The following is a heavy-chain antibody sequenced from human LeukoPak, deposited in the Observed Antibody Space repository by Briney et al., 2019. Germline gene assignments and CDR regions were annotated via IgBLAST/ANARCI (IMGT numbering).Heavy chain of an antibody. D-gene: IGHD6-13*01. CDR2: IRYDGSNK. CDR3: AKDRPGYSSSWQARYFDY. CDR1: GFTCSSYG. J-gene: IGHJ4*02. V-gene: IGHV3-30*02. Sequence: GGSLRLSCAASGFTCSSYGMHWVRQAPGQGLEWVAFIRYDGSNKYYADSVKGRFTISRDNSKNTLYLQMNSLRAEDTAVYYCAKDRPGYSSSWQARYFDYWGQGTLVTVSS.